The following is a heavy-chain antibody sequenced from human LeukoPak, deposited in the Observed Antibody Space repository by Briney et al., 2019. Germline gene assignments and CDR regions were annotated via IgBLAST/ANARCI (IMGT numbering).Heavy chain of an antibody. Sequence: PSETLSLTCGVYGGSLSGYYLNWIRQSPGKGLEWIGEIHPHGTTFYNPSLKSRVTMSVDTSKNQFSLKLSSVTAADTAVYYCARDSLGIDYWGQGTLVTVSS. CDR1: GGSLSGYY. V-gene: IGHV4-34*01. D-gene: IGHD7-27*01. CDR3: ARDSLGIDY. CDR2: IHPHGTT. J-gene: IGHJ4*02.